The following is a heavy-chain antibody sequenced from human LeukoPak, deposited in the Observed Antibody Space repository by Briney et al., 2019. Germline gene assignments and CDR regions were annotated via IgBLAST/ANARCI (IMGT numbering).Heavy chain of an antibody. J-gene: IGHJ3*02. D-gene: IGHD5-12*01. CDR1: GFTFSSYS. Sequence: HPGGSLRLSCAASGFTFSSYSMNWVRQAPGKGLEWVSYISSSSSTIYYADSVKGRFTISRDNAKNSLYLQMNSLRAEDTAVYYCARGRRSVVATIPVAVIWGQGTMVTVSS. CDR3: ARGRRSVVATIPVAVI. V-gene: IGHV3-48*04. CDR2: ISSSSSTI.